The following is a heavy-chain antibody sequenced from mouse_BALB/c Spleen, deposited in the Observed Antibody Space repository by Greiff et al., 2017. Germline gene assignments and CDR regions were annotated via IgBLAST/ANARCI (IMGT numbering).Heavy chain of an antibody. D-gene: IGHD1-1*01. J-gene: IGHJ1*01. CDR1: GFNIKDYY. Sequence: VQLQQSGAELVRPGALVKLSCKASGFNIKDYYMHWVKQRPEQGLEWIGWIDPENGNTIYDPKFQGKASITADTSSNTAYLQLSSLTSEDTAVYYCARLGPYYYGSSPYWYCDVWGAGTTVTVSS. CDR2: IDPENGNT. CDR3: ARLGPYYYGSSPYWYCDV. V-gene: IGHV14-1*02.